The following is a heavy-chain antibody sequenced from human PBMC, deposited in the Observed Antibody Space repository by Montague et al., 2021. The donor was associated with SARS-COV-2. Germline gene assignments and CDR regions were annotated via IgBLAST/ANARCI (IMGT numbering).Heavy chain of an antibody. CDR3: ARDTRIAMLVVVTRYGLDV. D-gene: IGHD3-22*01. Sequence: SETLSLTCTVPGGSISSSSYYWGWIRQPPGKGLEWIGSIYYTGSTYYXPSLKSRVTISVDTSKNQFSLKLSSVTAADTAVYYCARDTRIAMLVVVTRYGLDVWGQGTTVTVSS. CDR2: IYYTGST. CDR1: GGSISSSSYY. J-gene: IGHJ6*02. V-gene: IGHV4-39*07.